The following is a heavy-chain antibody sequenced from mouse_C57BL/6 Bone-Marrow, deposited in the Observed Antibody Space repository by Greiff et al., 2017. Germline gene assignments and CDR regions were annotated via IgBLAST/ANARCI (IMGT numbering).Heavy chain of an antibody. V-gene: IGHV5-4*01. CDR1: GFTFSSYA. D-gene: IGHD1-1*01. CDR2: ISDGGSYT. CDR3: ARLTVVAYYFDY. J-gene: IGHJ2*01. Sequence: EVQGVESGGGLVKPGGSLKLSCAASGFTFSSYAMSWVRQTPEKRLEWVATISDGGSYTYYPDNVKGRFTISRDNAKNNLYLQMSHLKSEDTAMYYCARLTVVAYYFDYWGQGTTLTVSS.